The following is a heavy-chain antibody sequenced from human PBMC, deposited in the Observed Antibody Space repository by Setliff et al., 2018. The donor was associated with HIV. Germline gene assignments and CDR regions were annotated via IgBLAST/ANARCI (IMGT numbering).Heavy chain of an antibody. D-gene: IGHD2-2*01. CDR3: ARAGGGATDQAFDI. CDR2: IDPNGGAT. Sequence: GASVKVSCKAFGYSFTSYFLHWVRQAPGQGLEWLGIIDPNGGATNNAQKLQGRLTVTTDTSTSTLYMELSNLRSDDTAAYYCARAGGGATDQAFDIWGQGTMVTVSS. CDR1: GYSFTSYF. J-gene: IGHJ3*02. V-gene: IGHV1-46*01.